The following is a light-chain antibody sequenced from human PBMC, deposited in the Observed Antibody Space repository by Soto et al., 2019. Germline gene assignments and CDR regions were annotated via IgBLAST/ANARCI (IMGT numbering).Light chain of an antibody. V-gene: IGKV3-15*01. Sequence: EIVMTQSPATLSVSPGERATLSCRASQSVSSNLAWYQQKPGQAPRLLIYGASTRATGIPARFSGGGSGTEFTLTISSLQSEDFATYYCQHYAGGSRITFGQGKRLEIK. J-gene: IGKJ5*01. CDR1: QSVSSN. CDR3: QHYAGGSRIT. CDR2: GAS.